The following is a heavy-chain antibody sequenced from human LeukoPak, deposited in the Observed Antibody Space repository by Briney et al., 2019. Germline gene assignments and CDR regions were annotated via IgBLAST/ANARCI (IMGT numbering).Heavy chain of an antibody. CDR1: GGSISSGGYS. J-gene: IGHJ6*02. V-gene: IGHV4-30-2*01. Sequence: SQTLSLTCAVSGGSISSGGYSWSWIRRPPGKGLEWIGYIYHSGSTYYNPSLKSRVTISVDRSKNQFSLKLSSVTTADTAVYYCARGGTGYCSSTSCSYYYYYGMDVWGQGTTVTVSS. CDR2: IYHSGST. D-gene: IGHD2-2*01. CDR3: ARGGTGYCSSTSCSYYYYYGMDV.